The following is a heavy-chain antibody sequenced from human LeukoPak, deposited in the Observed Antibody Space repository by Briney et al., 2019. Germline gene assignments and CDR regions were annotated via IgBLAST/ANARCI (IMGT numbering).Heavy chain of an antibody. J-gene: IGHJ6*02. CDR2: ISNNGGYT. Sequence: GGSLRLSCAASGFTFSSSAMSWVRQAPGKGLEWVSAISNNGGYTYYADSVKGRFTISRDNAKNSLYLQMNSLRDEDTAVYYCARIPGGYYYAMDVWGQGTTVTVSS. D-gene: IGHD3-16*01. CDR3: ARIPGGYYYAMDV. CDR1: GFTFSSSA. V-gene: IGHV3-23*01.